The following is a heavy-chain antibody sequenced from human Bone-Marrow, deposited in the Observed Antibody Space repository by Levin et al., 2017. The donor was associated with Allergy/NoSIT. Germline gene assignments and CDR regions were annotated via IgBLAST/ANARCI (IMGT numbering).Heavy chain of an antibody. D-gene: IGHD1-26*01. Sequence: GGSLRLSCTASGFTFNSAWMSWVRQAPGKGLEWVGRIKSKIDGGTTDLAAPVKGRFSISRDDSKNTLYLQMNGLKTEDTALYYCTTETVGASDWGQGTLVTVSS. CDR3: TTETVGASD. CDR2: IKSKIDGGTT. CDR1: GFTFNSAW. J-gene: IGHJ4*02. V-gene: IGHV3-15*01.